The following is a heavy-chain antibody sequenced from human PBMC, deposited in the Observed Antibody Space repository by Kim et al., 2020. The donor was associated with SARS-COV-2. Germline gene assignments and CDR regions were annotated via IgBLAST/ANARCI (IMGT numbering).Heavy chain of an antibody. D-gene: IGHD7-27*01. J-gene: IGHJ2*01. Sequence: YADSVKGRFPISRDNSKNTLYLQMNSLRAEDTAVYYCAKNTGDQGYWYFDLWGRGTLVTVSS. CDR3: AKNTGDQGYWYFDL. V-gene: IGHV3-30*02.